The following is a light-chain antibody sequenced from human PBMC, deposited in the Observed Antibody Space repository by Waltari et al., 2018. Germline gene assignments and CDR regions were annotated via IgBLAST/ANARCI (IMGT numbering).Light chain of an antibody. V-gene: IGKV1-39*01. Sequence: DIQMTQSPSSLSASVGDRVTITCRASQTIDTYLDWYQQKPGKSPQVLIYAASSLQSGGPSRFSGSGSGTHFTLTITSLQPEDFATYYCQQSHSAPWTFGQGTKVEIK. CDR1: QTIDTY. CDR2: AAS. CDR3: QQSHSAPWT. J-gene: IGKJ1*01.